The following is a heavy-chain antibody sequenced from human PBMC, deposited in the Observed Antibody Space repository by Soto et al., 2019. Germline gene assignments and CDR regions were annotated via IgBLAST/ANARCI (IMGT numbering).Heavy chain of an antibody. CDR3: ARGNTQMGYNWFDP. CDR2: IYTSGST. CDR1: GGSISSYY. V-gene: IGHV4-4*07. Sequence: PSETLSLNCTVSGGSISSYYRSWIRQPAGKGLEWIGRIYTSGSTNYNPSLKSRVTMSVDTSKNQFSLKLSSVTAADTAVYYCARGNTQMGYNWFDPWGQGTLVTVS. J-gene: IGHJ5*02. D-gene: IGHD2-15*01.